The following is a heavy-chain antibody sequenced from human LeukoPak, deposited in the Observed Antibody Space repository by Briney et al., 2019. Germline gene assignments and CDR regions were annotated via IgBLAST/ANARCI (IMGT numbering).Heavy chain of an antibody. CDR2: IYYSGST. J-gene: IGHJ5*02. CDR1: GGSISSGGYY. D-gene: IGHD2-15*01. V-gene: IGHV4-31*03. Sequence: SETLSLTCTVSGGSISSGGYYWSWIRQHPGKGLEWIGYIYYSGSTYYNPSLKSRVTISVDTSKNQFSLKLSSVTAADTAVYYCAGGRYCSGGSCYDWFDPWGQGTLVTVSS. CDR3: AGGRYCSGGSCYDWFDP.